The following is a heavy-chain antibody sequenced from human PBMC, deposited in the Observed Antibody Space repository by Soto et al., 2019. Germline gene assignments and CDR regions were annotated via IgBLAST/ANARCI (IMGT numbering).Heavy chain of an antibody. J-gene: IGHJ3*01. CDR1: GYTFTGDY. CDR3: AIGRSDSDSSGCHPHSPDV. D-gene: IGHD3-22*01. CDR2: INPNSGGT. V-gene: IGHV1-2*04. Sequence: ASVKVPFKTSGYTFTGDYLNRVSQAPGQLREWMGWINPNSGGTNYAQKFQGWVTITRDTSISTAYMELSRLRSDDTAVYYCAIGRSDSDSSGCHPHSPDVGGQGIMDNVSS.